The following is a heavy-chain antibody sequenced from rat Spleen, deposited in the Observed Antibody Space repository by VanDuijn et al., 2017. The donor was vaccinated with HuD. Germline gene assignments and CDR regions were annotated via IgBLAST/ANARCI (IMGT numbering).Heavy chain of an antibody. V-gene: IGHV5-20*01. CDR1: KFTFSNDA. CDR3: TRDRILRSTGFDY. CDR2: INVAGDIA. J-gene: IGHJ2*01. D-gene: IGHD1-6*01. Sequence: EVQLVESGGGLVQPGRSLKLSCAASKFTFSNDAMAWVRQAPTKGLEWVASINVAGDIAYYRDSVKGRFTMSRDNAKSSLYLQMDSLRSEDTATYYCTRDRILRSTGFDYWGQGVMVTVSS.